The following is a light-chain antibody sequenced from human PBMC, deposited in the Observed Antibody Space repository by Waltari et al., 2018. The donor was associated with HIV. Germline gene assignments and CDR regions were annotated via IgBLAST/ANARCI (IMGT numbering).Light chain of an antibody. Sequence: DVHWNQQLPGTAPKVLIYGNSNRPSGVPDRFSGSKSGTSASLAITGLQAEDEADYYCQSYDSNLSGATVFGTGTKVTVL. CDR1: D. CDR3: QSYDSNLSGATV. J-gene: IGLJ1*01. CDR2: GNS. V-gene: IGLV1-40*01.